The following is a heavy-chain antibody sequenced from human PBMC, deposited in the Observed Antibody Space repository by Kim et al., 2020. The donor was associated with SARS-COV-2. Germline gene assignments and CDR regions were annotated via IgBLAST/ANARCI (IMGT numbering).Heavy chain of an antibody. CDR2: IHYGRTS. V-gene: IGHV4-39*01. D-gene: IGHD1-1*01. CDR1: GGSLSRSSFF. J-gene: IGHJ4*02. CDR3: ATLDIVDY. Sequence: SETLSLTCTVSGGSLSRSSFFWGWVRQPPGKGLEWIGSIHYGRTSYYSPSLKSRVSISVDTSKNQVSLNLRSVTPADTAVYYCATLDIVDYWGQGTLVTVSS.